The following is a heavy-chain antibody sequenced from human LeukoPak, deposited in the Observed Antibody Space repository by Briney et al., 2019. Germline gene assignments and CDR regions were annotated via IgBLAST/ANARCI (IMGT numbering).Heavy chain of an antibody. D-gene: IGHD1-26*01. CDR2: IYYSGST. CDR3: ARGGNYWPQWWFDP. CDR1: GGSISSYY. Sequence: SETLSLTCTVSGGSISSYYWSWIRQPPGKGLEWIGYIYYSGSTNYNPSLKSRVTISVDSSKNQFSLKVSSVTPADTAVYYCARGGNYWPQWWFDPWGRGTLVSVSS. V-gene: IGHV4-59*01. J-gene: IGHJ5*02.